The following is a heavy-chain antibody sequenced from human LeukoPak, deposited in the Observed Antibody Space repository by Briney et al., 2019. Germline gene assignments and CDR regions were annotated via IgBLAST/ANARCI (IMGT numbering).Heavy chain of an antibody. Sequence: NPSETLSLTCTVSGGSVSSYYWSWIRQPPGKGLEWIGYIYYSGSTNYNPSLKSRVTISVDTSKNQFSLKLSSVTAADTAVYYCARRALNFSYFVYWGQGTLVTVSS. CDR3: ARRALNFSYFVY. V-gene: IGHV4-59*08. CDR1: GGSVSSYY. J-gene: IGHJ4*02. CDR2: IYYSGST.